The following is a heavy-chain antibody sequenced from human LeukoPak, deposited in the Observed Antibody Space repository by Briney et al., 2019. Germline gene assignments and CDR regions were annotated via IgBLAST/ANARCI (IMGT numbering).Heavy chain of an antibody. Sequence: QPGGSLRLSCAASGFTFSSYEMNWVRQAPGKGLEWVSYISSSGSTIYYADSVKGRFTISRDNAKNSLYLQMNSLRAEDTAVYYCARGLEAWGGVRDMTFDYWGQGTLVTVSS. CDR3: ARGLEAWGGVRDMTFDY. CDR1: GFTFSSYE. D-gene: IGHD3-16*01. J-gene: IGHJ4*02. V-gene: IGHV3-48*03. CDR2: ISSSGSTI.